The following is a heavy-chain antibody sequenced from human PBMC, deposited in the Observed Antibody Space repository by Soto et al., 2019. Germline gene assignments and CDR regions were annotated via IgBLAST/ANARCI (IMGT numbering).Heavy chain of an antibody. J-gene: IGHJ4*02. D-gene: IGHD4-17*01. Sequence: LXLSCAASGFTVSRNYRSWVRQAPGKGLEWVSVIYSGGSTYYADSVKGRFTISRDNSKNTLYLQMNSLRAEDTAVYYCARGVDYGDPFDYWGQGALFTVSS. CDR1: GFTVSRNY. V-gene: IGHV3-53*01. CDR3: ARGVDYGDPFDY. CDR2: IYSGGST.